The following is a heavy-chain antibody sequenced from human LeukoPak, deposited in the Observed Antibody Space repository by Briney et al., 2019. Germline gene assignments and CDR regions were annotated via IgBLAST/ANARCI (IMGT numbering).Heavy chain of an antibody. V-gene: IGHV1-69*05. CDR3: ATDDSSGFTDAFDI. CDR2: IIPIFGTA. Sequence: SVKVSCKASGGTFSSYAISWVRQAPGQGLEWMGVIIPIFGTANYAQKFQGRVTITTDESTSTAYMELSSLRSEDTAVYYCATDDSSGFTDAFDIWGQGTMVTVSS. J-gene: IGHJ3*02. D-gene: IGHD3-22*01. CDR1: GGTFSSYA.